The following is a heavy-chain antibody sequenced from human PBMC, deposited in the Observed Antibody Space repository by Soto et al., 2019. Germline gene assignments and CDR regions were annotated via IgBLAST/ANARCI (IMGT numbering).Heavy chain of an antibody. V-gene: IGHV4-34*01. D-gene: IGHD4-17*01. CDR2: INHSGNT. J-gene: IGHJ4*02. CDR3: ASQRPTVTTFDY. Sequence: QVQLRQWGAGLVKPSETLSLTCAVYGGSFNGYYWNWIRQPPGKGLEWIGEINHSGNTNYNPSLMSRVSISVETSRSQFSLSLSSVTAADTAVYYCASQRPTVTTFDYWGQRTLVTVSS. CDR1: GGSFNGYY.